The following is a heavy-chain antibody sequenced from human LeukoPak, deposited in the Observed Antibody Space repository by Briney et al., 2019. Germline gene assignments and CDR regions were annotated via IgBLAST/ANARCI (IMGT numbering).Heavy chain of an antibody. V-gene: IGHV4-59*08. CDR2: IYYSGTT. Sequence: PSETLSLTCTVSGGSISSDYWSWIRQTPGKGLEWIGYIYYSGTTNYNPSLKSRATISVDASKKQFSLILSSVTAADTAVYYCARRSLVRTVGYYYAMDVWGHGTTVTVSS. J-gene: IGHJ6*02. D-gene: IGHD1-26*01. CDR1: GGSISSDY. CDR3: ARRSLVRTVGYYYAMDV.